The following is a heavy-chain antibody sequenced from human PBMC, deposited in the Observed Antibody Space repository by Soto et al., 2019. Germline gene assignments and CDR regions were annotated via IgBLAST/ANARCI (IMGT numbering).Heavy chain of an antibody. D-gene: IGHD3-3*01. Sequence: SQTLSLTCAISGDSVSSNSAAWNWIRQSPSRGLEWLGRTYYRSKWYNDYAVSVKSRITINPDTSKNQFSLQLNSVTPGDTAVYYCARDQRITIFGVASREYYFDYWGQGTLVTVSS. CDR1: GDSVSSNSAA. J-gene: IGHJ4*02. V-gene: IGHV6-1*01. CDR2: TYYRSKWYN. CDR3: ARDQRITIFGVASREYYFDY.